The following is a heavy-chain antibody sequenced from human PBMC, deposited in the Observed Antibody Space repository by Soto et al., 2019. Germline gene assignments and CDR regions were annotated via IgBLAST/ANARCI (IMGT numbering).Heavy chain of an antibody. Sequence: QVQLVQSGPEVRKPGASVKVSCKASGYTFTSYGMSWVRQAPGQGLEWMGWISNYNGNTNYAQKVQDRVTMTTATSASTTYMELRSLRSDDTAVYYCARGPRYCSSTTCFSGVTWFDPWGQGTLVTVSS. CDR3: ARGPRYCSSTTCFSGVTWFDP. CDR1: GYTFTSYG. CDR2: ISNYNGNT. D-gene: IGHD2-2*01. V-gene: IGHV1-18*04. J-gene: IGHJ5*02.